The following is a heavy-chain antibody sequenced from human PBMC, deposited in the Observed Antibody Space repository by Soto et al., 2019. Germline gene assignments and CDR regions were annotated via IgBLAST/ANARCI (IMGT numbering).Heavy chain of an antibody. V-gene: IGHV3-13*01. J-gene: IGHJ6*02. CDR3: ERGGITMGDRYNYYGMDV. Sequence: VGSLILSCAASGFTFSSYDMHWVRQATGEGLEWVSAIGTAGDTYYPGSVKGRFTISRENAKNSLYLQMNSLRAGDTAVYYCERGGITMGDRYNYYGMDVWGHGTTVTVCS. CDR2: IGTAGDT. D-gene: IGHD3-3*01. CDR1: GFTFSSYD.